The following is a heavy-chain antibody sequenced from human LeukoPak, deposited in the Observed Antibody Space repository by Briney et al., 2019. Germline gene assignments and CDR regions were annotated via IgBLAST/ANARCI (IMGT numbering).Heavy chain of an antibody. CDR1: GYTFTNYY. CDR2: INPSGGST. CDR3: ARDQYGSGSYYYYYFDY. J-gene: IGHJ4*02. D-gene: IGHD3-10*01. V-gene: IGHV1-46*04. Sequence: ASVKVSCKASGYTFTNYYMHWVRQAPGQGLEWMGIINPSGGSTSYAQKLQGRVTMTRDTSTSTVYMELTSLRSEDTAVYYCARDQYGSGSYYYYYFDYWGQGTLVTVSS.